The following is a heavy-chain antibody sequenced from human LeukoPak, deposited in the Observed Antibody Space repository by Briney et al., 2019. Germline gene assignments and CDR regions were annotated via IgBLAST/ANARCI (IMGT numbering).Heavy chain of an antibody. CDR1: GYSFTSNW. CDR2: IYPSDSDT. D-gene: IGHD3-3*01. CDR3: ARHKRSLPYDF. V-gene: IGHV5-51*01. Sequence: GESLKISCKSSGYSFTSNWIGWVRQMPGKGLEWMGIIYPSDSDTRYSPSFQGQVTISADKSINTAYLQWSCLKASDTAMYYCARHKRSLPYDFWGQGTLVTVSS. J-gene: IGHJ4*02.